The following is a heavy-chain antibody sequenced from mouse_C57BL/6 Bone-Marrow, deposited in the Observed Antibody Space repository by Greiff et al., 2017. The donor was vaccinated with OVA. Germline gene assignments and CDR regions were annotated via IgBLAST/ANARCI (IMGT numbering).Heavy chain of an antibody. CDR1: GLTFSSYG. D-gene: IGHD2-2*01. V-gene: IGHV5-6*01. Sequence: EVHLVESGGDLVKPGGSLKLSCAASGLTFSSYGMSWVRQTPDKRLEWVATISSGGSYTYYPDSVKGRFTISRDNAKNTLYLQMSSLKSEDTAMYYCARQGDMVTTNYYFDYWGQGTTLTVSS. CDR2: ISSGGSYT. CDR3: ARQGDMVTTNYYFDY. J-gene: IGHJ2*01.